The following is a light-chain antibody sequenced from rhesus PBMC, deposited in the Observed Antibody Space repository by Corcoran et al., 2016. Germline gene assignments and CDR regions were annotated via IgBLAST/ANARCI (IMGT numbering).Light chain of an antibody. V-gene: IGKV2-65*01. CDR3: GQGNNVPLT. Sequence: DVVLTQSPLSLPITPGQPASISCRSCKRLVHRNGNTYLSWYPQKPGPPPMRLIYPVSTRASGVPDRFSGSGAGTDFTLKISRVEAEDGGIYYCGQGNNVPLTFGGGTKVEIK. J-gene: IGKJ4*01. CDR2: PVS. CDR1: KRLVHRNGNTY.